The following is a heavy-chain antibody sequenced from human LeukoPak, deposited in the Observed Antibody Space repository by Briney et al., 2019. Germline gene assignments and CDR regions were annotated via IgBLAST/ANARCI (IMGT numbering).Heavy chain of an antibody. CDR3: AKNLRGNYDTLTAFDP. J-gene: IGHJ5*02. Sequence: PGASLRLSCAASGFIFSNYAMAWVRQAPGKGLEWVSAITGTAYKTYYADSVKGRFTISRDNSKNTLYLQMNTLRAEDTATYYCAKNLRGNYDTLTAFDPWGPGTLVTVSS. D-gene: IGHD3-9*01. CDR1: GFIFSNYA. V-gene: IGHV3-23*01. CDR2: ITGTAYKT.